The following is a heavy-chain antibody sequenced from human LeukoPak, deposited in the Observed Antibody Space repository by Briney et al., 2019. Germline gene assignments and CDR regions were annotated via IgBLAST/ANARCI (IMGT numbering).Heavy chain of an antibody. CDR2: IYTSGST. V-gene: IGHV4-61*02. D-gene: IGHD3-16*01. Sequence: ASETLSLTCTVSGGSISSGSYYWSWIRQPAGKGLEWIGRIYTSGSTNYNPSLKSRVTISVDTSKNQFSLKLSSVTAADTAVYYCARYDYVWGSGWFDPWGQGTPVTVSS. J-gene: IGHJ5*02. CDR1: GGSISSGSYY. CDR3: ARYDYVWGSGWFDP.